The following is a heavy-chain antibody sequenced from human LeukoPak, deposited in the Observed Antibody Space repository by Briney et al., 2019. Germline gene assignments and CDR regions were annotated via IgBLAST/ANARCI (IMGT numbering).Heavy chain of an antibody. CDR3: ARAFRDSSSPSYYFDY. V-gene: IGHV1-2*02. CDR2: INPNSGGT. D-gene: IGHD6-6*01. CDR1: GYTFTGYY. J-gene: IGHJ4*02. Sequence: GASVKVSCKASGYTFTGYYMHWVRQAPGQGLEWMGWINPNSGGTNYAQKFQGRVTMTRDTSISTAYMELSRLRSDDTAVYYCARAFRDSSSPSYYFDYWGQGTLVTVSS.